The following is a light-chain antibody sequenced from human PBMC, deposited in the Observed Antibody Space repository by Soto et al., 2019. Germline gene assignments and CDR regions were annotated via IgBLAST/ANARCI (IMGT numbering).Light chain of an antibody. V-gene: IGKV1-5*03. CDR1: QTISSL. CDR3: QQSYSSHRT. CDR2: KAS. Sequence: DIQMTQSPSTLSGSVGYRVTITCRASQTISSLLAWYQQKPGKAPKLLIYKASTLKSGVPSRFSGSGSGTDFTLTINSLQPEDVATYYCQQSYSSHRTFDQGTKVDIK. J-gene: IGKJ1*01.